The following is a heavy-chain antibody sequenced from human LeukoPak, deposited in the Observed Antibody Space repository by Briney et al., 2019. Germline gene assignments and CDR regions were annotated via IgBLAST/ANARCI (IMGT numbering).Heavy chain of an antibody. J-gene: IGHJ6*03. V-gene: IGHV1-46*01. CDR2: INPSDGAT. D-gene: IGHD7-27*01. CDR1: GYSFTIYN. Sequence: EASVKVSCKASGYSFTIYNIHWVRQAPGQGLEWMGMINPSDGATTYAQRFQGRLTMTRDMSTTTVYMDLRSLRSEDTAVYFCAREMKVGLSGNWGGLFATYYTYYYMDVWGRGTMVTVSS. CDR3: AREMKVGLSGNWGGLFATYYTYYYMDV.